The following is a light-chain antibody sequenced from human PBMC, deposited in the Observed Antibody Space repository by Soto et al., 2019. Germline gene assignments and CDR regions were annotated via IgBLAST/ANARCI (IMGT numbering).Light chain of an antibody. CDR1: QSISSW. CDR2: KTS. V-gene: IGKV1-5*03. CDR3: QQYNSYSWT. J-gene: IGKJ1*01. Sequence: DIQMTQSPSTLSASVGDRVTITCRASQSISSWLAWYQQKPGTAPKLLIYKTSSLESGVPSRFSGSGSGTEFTLTISSLQTDDFATYCCQQYNSYSWTCGRGTKVEIK.